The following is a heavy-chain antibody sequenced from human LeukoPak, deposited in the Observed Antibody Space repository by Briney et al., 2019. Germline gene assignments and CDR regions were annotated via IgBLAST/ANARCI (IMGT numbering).Heavy chain of an antibody. V-gene: IGHV4-34*01. CDR1: GGSFSGYY. CDR2: INHSGST. J-gene: IGHJ6*02. Sequence: SETLSLTCAVYGGSFSGYYWSWIRQPPGKGLEWIGEINHSGSTNYNPSLKSRVTISVDTSKNQFSLKLCSVTAADTAVYYCARATIVVVTAYGMDVWGQGTTVTVSS. D-gene: IGHD2-21*02. CDR3: ARATIVVVTAYGMDV.